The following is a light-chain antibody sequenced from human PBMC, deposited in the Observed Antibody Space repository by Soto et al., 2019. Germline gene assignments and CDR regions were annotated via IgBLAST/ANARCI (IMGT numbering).Light chain of an antibody. CDR1: SSNIGSNT. V-gene: IGLV1-44*01. Sequence: QSVLTQPPSASGTPGQRVTISCSGSSSNIGSNTVNWYQQLPGTAPKLLIYSNNQRPSGVPDRFSGSKSGTSASLAISGLQSEDEADYYCEAWDDSLKVVGTGTKLTVL. J-gene: IGLJ1*01. CDR2: SNN. CDR3: EAWDDSLKV.